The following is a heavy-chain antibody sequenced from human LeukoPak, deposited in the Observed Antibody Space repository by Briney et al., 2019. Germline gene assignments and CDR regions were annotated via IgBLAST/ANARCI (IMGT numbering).Heavy chain of an antibody. J-gene: IGHJ5*02. V-gene: IGHV1-8*01. D-gene: IGHD3-3*01. CDR2: MNPNSGNT. CDR1: GYTFTSYD. CDR3: ARAYYDFWSGYYDWFDP. Sequence: ASVKVSCKASGYTFTSYDINWVRQATGQGLEWMGWMNPNSGNTGYAQKFQGRVTMTRNTSISTAYMEPSSLRSEDTAVYYCARAYYDFWSGYYDWFDPWGQGTLVTVSS.